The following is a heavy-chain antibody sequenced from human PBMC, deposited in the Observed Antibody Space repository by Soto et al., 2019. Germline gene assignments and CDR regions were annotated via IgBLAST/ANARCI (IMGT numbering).Heavy chain of an antibody. CDR1: GGTFSXXX. V-gene: IGHV1-69*01. CDR3: RYGXXYYYGMDV. D-gene: IGHD5-18*01. CDR2: IIPIFXTA. J-gene: IGHJ6*02. Sequence: CKASGGTFSXXXXSWVRQAPXXXXEWMGGIIPIFXTANYAQKFQGRVTITXXXXXXTAXXELSSLRSEDTAVYYCRYGXXYYYGMDVWGXGTTVTVSS.